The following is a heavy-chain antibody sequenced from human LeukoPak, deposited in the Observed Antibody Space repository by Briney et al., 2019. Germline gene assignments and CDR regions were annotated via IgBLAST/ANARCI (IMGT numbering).Heavy chain of an antibody. Sequence: ASVKASCKPSGHTFTSYYMHWVRQAPGQGLEWMGIIDPSGGTTSYAQKFQGRVTMTRDTSTSTVDMELSSLRSEDTAVYYCARDNTAAGPLDYWGQGTLVTVSS. CDR1: GHTFTSYY. CDR3: ARDNTAAGPLDY. V-gene: IGHV1-46*01. CDR2: IDPSGGTT. J-gene: IGHJ4*02. D-gene: IGHD6-13*01.